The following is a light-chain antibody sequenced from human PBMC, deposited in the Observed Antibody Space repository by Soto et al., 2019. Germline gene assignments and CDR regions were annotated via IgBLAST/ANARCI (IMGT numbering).Light chain of an antibody. CDR1: QSVSSN. Sequence: ARQSVSSNLAWYQQKPGQAPRLLIYGASTRATGIPARFSGSGSGTDFTLTISRLEPEDFAVYYCQQYGSSPRTFGQGTKVDI. J-gene: IGKJ1*01. CDR2: GAS. CDR3: QQYGSSPRT. V-gene: IGKV3-20*01.